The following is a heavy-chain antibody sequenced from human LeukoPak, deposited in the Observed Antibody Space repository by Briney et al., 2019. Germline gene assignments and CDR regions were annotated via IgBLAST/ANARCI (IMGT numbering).Heavy chain of an antibody. CDR2: IYYSGST. V-gene: IGHV4-39*01. CDR1: GGSISSSSYY. Sequence: PSETLSLTCTVSGGSISSSSYYWGWIRQPPGKGQEWIGGIYYSGSTYYNPSLKSRVTISVDTSKNQFSLKLSSVTAADTAVYYCASLNCSGGSCYPNLWGQGTLVTVSS. J-gene: IGHJ5*02. D-gene: IGHD2-15*01. CDR3: ASLNCSGGSCYPNL.